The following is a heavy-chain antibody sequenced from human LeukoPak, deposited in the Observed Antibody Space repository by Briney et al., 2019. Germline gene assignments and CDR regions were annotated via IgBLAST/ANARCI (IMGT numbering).Heavy chain of an antibody. CDR2: ISGSGGST. J-gene: IGHJ6*03. CDR3: XXXXXXSDYYYYMDV. Sequence: GGSLRLSCAASGFTFSSYGMSWVRQAPGKGLEWVSAISGSGGSTYYADSVKGRFTISRDNSKNTLYLQMNSLRAEDTAVYYCXXXXXXSDYYYYMDVWGKGTTVTISS. CDR1: GFTFSSYG. V-gene: IGHV3-23*01.